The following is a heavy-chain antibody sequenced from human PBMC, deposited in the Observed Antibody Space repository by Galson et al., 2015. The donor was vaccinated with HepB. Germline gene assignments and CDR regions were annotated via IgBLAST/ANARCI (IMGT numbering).Heavy chain of an antibody. V-gene: IGHV1-46*01. J-gene: IGHJ4*02. CDR1: ENTFTSYY. D-gene: IGHD5-18*01. CDR3: ARGLQLWSPFDY. CDR2: INPSGGTT. Sequence: SVKVSCKASENTFTSYYIHWVRQAPGHGLEWMGIINPSGGTTSYAQRFQGRVTMTRDTSTSTVYLELTSLRSDDTAIFYCARGLQLWSPFDYWGQGTLVTVSS.